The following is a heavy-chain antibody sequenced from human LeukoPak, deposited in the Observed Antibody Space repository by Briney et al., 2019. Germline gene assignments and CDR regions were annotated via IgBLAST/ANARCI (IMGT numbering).Heavy chain of an antibody. J-gene: IGHJ1*01. V-gene: IGHV4-39*07. D-gene: IGHD3-22*01. CDR3: AREVFKSSPQYDSQ. CDR1: GGSVSSSFYY. Sequence: SETLSLTCTVSGGSVSSSFYYWGWIRQPPGKGLEWIGSMYFSGSTHYNPSLKSRVTISVDTSKNQFSLKLTSVTAADTAVYFCAREVFKSSPQYDSQWGQGTLVTVTS. CDR2: MYFSGST.